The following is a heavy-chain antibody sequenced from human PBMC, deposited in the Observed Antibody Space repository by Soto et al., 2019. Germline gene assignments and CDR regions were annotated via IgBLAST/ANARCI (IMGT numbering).Heavy chain of an antibody. Sequence: SETLSLTCSVSGGTISSGGHYLSWIRQLPGKGLEWIGNIYYRGTAYYNPSLKGRLTLSIDTSKNQLSLRLSSVTAADTAVYYCARAIGVPAFDMWGQGTMVTVSS. CDR2: IYYRGTA. V-gene: IGHV4-31*03. J-gene: IGHJ3*02. CDR1: GGTISSGGHY. CDR3: ARAIGVPAFDM. D-gene: IGHD2-8*01.